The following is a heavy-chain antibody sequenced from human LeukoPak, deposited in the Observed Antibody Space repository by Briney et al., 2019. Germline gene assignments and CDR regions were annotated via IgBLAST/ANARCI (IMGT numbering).Heavy chain of an antibody. CDR3: AVRVYDILTGYYINY. V-gene: IGHV3-11*01. Sequence: PGGSLRLSCAASGFTFSDYYMSWIRQAPGKGLEWVSYISSSGSTIYYADSVKGRFTISRDNAKNSLYLQMNSLRAEDTAVYYCAVRVYDILTGYYINYWGQGTLVTVSS. J-gene: IGHJ4*02. CDR1: GFTFSDYY. D-gene: IGHD3-9*01. CDR2: ISSSGSTI.